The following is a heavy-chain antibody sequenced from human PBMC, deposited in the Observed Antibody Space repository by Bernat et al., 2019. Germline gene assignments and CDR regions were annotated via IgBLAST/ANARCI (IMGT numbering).Heavy chain of an antibody. D-gene: IGHD3-22*01. CDR3: TRLLPANSGYIDY. Sequence: EVQLVESGGGLVQPGGSLKLSCAASGFTFSGSAMHWVRQASGKGLEWVGRIRSKANSYATAYAASVKGRFTISRDDSKNTAYLQMNSLKTEDTAVYYCTRLLPANSGYIDYWGQGTLVTVSS. CDR2: IRSKANSYAT. CDR1: GFTFSGSA. J-gene: IGHJ4*02. V-gene: IGHV3-73*02.